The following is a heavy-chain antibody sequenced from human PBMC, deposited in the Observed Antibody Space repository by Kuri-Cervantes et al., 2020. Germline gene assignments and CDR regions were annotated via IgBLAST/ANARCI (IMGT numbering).Heavy chain of an antibody. Sequence: GGFLRPSCAASGSTFDDYGMSWVRQGPGKGLEWVSAINWNGGSTGYADSVRGRLTISRDNAKNSMYLKMNSLRAEDTAVYYCAREVVTIGSDAFDIWGQGTMVTVSS. CDR1: GSTFDDYG. D-gene: IGHD3-22*01. V-gene: IGHV3-20*04. J-gene: IGHJ3*02. CDR2: INWNGGST. CDR3: AREVVTIGSDAFDI.